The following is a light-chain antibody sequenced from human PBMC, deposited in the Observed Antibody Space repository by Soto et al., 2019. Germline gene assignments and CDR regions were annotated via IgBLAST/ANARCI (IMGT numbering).Light chain of an antibody. V-gene: IGKV3-20*01. J-gene: IGKJ4*01. Sequence: EIVLTQSPGTLSLSPGERATLSCRASQSLSSDYLAWYQQRPGQAPRPLIYDASTRATGFPDRFSGSGSGTDFTLTISRLEPEYFAVYYCHQYSSSLTFGGGTKLEIK. CDR3: HQYSSSLT. CDR2: DAS. CDR1: QSLSSDY.